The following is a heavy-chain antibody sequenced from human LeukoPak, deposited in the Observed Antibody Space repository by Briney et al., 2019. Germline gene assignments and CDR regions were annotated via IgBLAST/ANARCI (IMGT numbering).Heavy chain of an antibody. Sequence: GGSLRLSCAASGFTFSSYSMNWVRQAPGKGLEWVSSISSSSCYIYYAHSVKGRFTIYRDNAKNSLYLQMNSLRADDTAVYFCSRDVRGYSPGSYWGQGTLVTVSS. V-gene: IGHV3-21*01. CDR1: GFTFSSYS. J-gene: IGHJ4*02. D-gene: IGHD5-18*01. CDR3: SRDVRGYSPGSY. CDR2: ISSSSCYI.